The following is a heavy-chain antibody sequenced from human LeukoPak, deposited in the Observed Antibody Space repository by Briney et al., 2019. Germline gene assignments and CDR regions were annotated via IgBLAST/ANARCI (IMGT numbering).Heavy chain of an antibody. V-gene: IGHV4-59*11. CDR1: GGPISSHY. CDR3: ARGVGSISSNFDC. CDR2: IYYSGAT. D-gene: IGHD6-6*01. J-gene: IGHJ4*02. Sequence: SETLSLTCTVSGGPISSHYWSWIRRPPGKGLEWIGYIYYSGATSYNPSLKSRVTISVDTSKTRFSLKLSSVTAADTAVYYCARGVGSISSNFDCWGLGTPVTVSS.